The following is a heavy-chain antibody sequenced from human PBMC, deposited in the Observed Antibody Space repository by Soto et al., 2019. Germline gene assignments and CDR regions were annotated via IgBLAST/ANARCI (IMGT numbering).Heavy chain of an antibody. CDR2: ISSGSTNI. CDR3: ARDRNAAGSDY. CDR1: GFTFSDFY. D-gene: IGHD1-1*01. J-gene: IGHJ4*02. Sequence: QVQLVESGGGLVKPGGSLRLSCAASGFTFSDFYMSWIRQAPGKGLEWISYISSGSTNIFYADSVKGRFTVSRDNDKNSVYLQMDSLRDEDTAVYYCARDRNAAGSDYWGQGTLVTVSS. V-gene: IGHV3-11*01.